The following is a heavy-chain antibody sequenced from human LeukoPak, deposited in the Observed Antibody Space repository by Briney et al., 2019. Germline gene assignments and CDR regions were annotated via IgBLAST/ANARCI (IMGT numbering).Heavy chain of an antibody. CDR3: ARDQTTPYSSGWLDS. Sequence: SETLSLTCTVSGGSISSYHWSWIPQPPGKGLEWIGYIYYSGRTNYNPSLESRVTISIDTSKQHFSLKLSSVTAADTALYYCARDQTTPYSSGWLDSWGQGTLVTVSS. V-gene: IGHV4-59*01. CDR1: GGSISSYH. D-gene: IGHD6-19*01. CDR2: IYYSGRT. J-gene: IGHJ4*02.